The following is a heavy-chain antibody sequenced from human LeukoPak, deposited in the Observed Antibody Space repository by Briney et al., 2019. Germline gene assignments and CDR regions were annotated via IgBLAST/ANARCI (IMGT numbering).Heavy chain of an antibody. CDR1: GGSMNNYY. J-gene: IGHJ5*02. D-gene: IGHD1-26*01. CDR3: VRQDSWSYDP. CDR2: IHYSGST. V-gene: IGHV4-59*08. Sequence: PSETLSLTCTVSGGSMNNYYWSWIRQPPGKGLEWIGYIHYSGSTNYNPSLKSRVTISVDTSSNLFSLRLTSLTAADTAVYYCVRQDSWSYDPWGQGTLVTVSS.